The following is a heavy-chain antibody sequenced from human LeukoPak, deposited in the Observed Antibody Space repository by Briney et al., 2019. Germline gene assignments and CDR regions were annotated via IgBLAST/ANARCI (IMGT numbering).Heavy chain of an antibody. CDR3: TTFPGIVVVPFDP. V-gene: IGHV3-15*01. D-gene: IGHD2-2*01. J-gene: IGHJ5*02. Sequence: SKTDGSTTDSASPVKGRFTISRDDSKNTLYLQMNSLKTEDTAVYYCTTFPGIVVVPFDPWGQGTLVTVSS. CDR2: SKTDGSTT.